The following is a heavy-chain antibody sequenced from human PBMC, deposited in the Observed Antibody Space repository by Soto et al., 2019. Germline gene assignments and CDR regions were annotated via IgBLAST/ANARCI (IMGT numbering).Heavy chain of an antibody. CDR2: IYYSGST. CDR1: GGSISSGGYY. Sequence: SETLSLTCTVSGGSISSGGYYWSWIRQHPGKGLEWIGYIYYSGSTYYNPSLKSRVTISVDTSKNQFSLKLSSVTAADTAVYYCASRPVAATVRFDFWGQGALVTVSS. V-gene: IGHV4-31*03. J-gene: IGHJ4*02. CDR3: ASRPVAATVRFDF. D-gene: IGHD3-10*01.